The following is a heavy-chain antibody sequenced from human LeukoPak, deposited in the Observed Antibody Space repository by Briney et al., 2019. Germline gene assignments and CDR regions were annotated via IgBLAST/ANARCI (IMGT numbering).Heavy chain of an antibody. D-gene: IGHD3-22*01. J-gene: IGHJ5*02. CDR1: GFTFSTYF. Sequence: GGSLRLSCAASGFTFSTYFMHWVRQAPGKGLEWVADIASDGSHTFYVESVKGRFTISRDNAKNSLYLQMNSLRAEDTAVYYCARDRARTSYYYDSSGYFGWFDPWGQGTLVTVSS. V-gene: IGHV3-30-3*01. CDR2: IASDGSHT. CDR3: ARDRARTSYYYDSSGYFGWFDP.